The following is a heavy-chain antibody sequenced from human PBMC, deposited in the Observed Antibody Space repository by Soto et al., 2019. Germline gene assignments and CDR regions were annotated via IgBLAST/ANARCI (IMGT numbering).Heavy chain of an antibody. CDR2: ISSSGSTI. D-gene: IGHD6-19*01. CDR1: GFTFSDYY. CDR3: VSGWPSYSVAFDY. V-gene: IGHV3-11*01. J-gene: IGHJ4*02. Sequence: GGSLRLSCAASGFTFSDYYMSWIRQAPGKGLEWVSYISSSGSTIYYADSVKGRFTISRDNAKNSLYLQMNSLRAEDTAVYYCVSGWPSYSVAFDYWGQGTLVTVSS.